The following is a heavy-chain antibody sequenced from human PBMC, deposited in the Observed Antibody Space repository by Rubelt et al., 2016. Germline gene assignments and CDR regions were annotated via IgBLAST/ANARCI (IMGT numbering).Heavy chain of an antibody. V-gene: IGHV4-59*01. D-gene: IGHD5-12*01. J-gene: IGHJ2*01. CDR3: ASERLDSGYSDYDWNWYFDL. CDR1: GGSISIYY. CDR2: IYYSGGT. Sequence: GPGLVRPSETLSLTCTISGGSISIYYWSWIRQPPGKGLEWIGHIYYSGGTMYNPSLKSRVTISIDTSKNQFSLKLNSVTAADTAVYYCASERLDSGYSDYDWNWYFDLWGRGTLVTVSS.